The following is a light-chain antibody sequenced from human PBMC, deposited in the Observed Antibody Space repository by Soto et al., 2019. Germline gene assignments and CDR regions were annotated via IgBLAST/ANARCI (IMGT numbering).Light chain of an antibody. Sequence: DIQWTQSPSFLSASVADRVTITCRASQGISNYLAWYKQKPGKAPKLLIYAASTLQSGVPSRFRGSGAGTDFTLTISSLQPEYFETYYCQQSYSTPITFGQGTRLEIK. CDR2: AAS. CDR3: QQSYSTPIT. J-gene: IGKJ5*01. CDR1: QGISNY. V-gene: IGKV1-39*01.